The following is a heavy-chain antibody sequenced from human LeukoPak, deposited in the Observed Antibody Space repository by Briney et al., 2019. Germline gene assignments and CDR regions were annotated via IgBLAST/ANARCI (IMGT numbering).Heavy chain of an antibody. D-gene: IGHD5-18*01. V-gene: IGHV1-18*01. CDR3: ARGGYSYGYMGYFDY. Sequence: ASVKVSCKASGYTFNIYGIGWVRQAPGQGLEWMGWISAYSGNTNYAQKLQGRVTMTTDTFTSTAYMELRSLRSDDTAVYYCARGGYSYGYMGYFDYWGQGTLVTVSS. J-gene: IGHJ4*02. CDR2: ISAYSGNT. CDR1: GYTFNIYG.